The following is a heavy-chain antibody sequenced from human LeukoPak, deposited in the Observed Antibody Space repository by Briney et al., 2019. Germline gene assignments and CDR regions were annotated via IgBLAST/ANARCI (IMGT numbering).Heavy chain of an antibody. CDR3: ARSSYSLFHY. CDR1: GYSISSGYY. J-gene: IGHJ4*02. D-gene: IGHD5-18*01. CDR2: IYHSGST. V-gene: IGHV4-38-2*02. Sequence: SETLSLTCTVSGYSISSGYYWGWIRQPPGKGLEWIGNIYHSGSTYYNPSLKSRVTISVDTSKNQFSLKLSSVTAADTAVYYCARSSYSLFHYWGQGTLVTVSS.